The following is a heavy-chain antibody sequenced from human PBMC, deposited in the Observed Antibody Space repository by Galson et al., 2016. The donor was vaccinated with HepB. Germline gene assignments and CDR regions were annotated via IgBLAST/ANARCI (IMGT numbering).Heavy chain of an antibody. J-gene: IGHJ2*01. CDR1: GFSLSYSY. D-gene: IGHD3-10*01. CDR3: ARDADPQYYFHHGMDV. V-gene: IGHV3-53*01. Sequence: LRLSCAVSGFSLSYSYMSWVRQTPGKGLECVATIFSGGATYYADSVKGRFTISRDDSNNILYLDMTGLTAGDTALYYCARDADPQYYFHHGMDVWGSGTLVTVSS. CDR2: IFSGGAT.